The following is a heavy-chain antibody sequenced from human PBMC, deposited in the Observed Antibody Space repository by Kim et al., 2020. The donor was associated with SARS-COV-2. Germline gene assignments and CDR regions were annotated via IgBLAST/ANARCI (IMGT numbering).Heavy chain of an antibody. CDR2: IYYSGST. Sequence: SETLSLTCTVSGGSISSGGYYWSWIRQHPGKGLEWIGYIYYSGSTYYNPSLKSRVTISVDTSKNQFSLKLSSVTAADTAVYYCARGGYCSGGSCYRVRWFDPWGQGILVTDSS. D-gene: IGHD2-15*01. CDR1: GGSISSGGYY. J-gene: IGHJ5*02. V-gene: IGHV4-31*03. CDR3: ARGGYCSGGSCYRVRWFDP.